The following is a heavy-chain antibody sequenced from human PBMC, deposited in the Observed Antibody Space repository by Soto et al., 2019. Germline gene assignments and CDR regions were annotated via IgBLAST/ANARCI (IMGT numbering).Heavy chain of an antibody. CDR1: GYPVTAYY. J-gene: IGHJ3*02. CDR2: INPATGAA. V-gene: IGHV1-2*02. Sequence: QLHLVQSGAVVKKPGASVTVSCSASGYPVTAYYMHWVRQAPGRGLEWMGGINPATGAAKYTQTCQGRVTMTRDTATSKVFMEPSGLTSEDTAVFYGARGGGVGVAGSAAFDMWGQGTLVTVSS. CDR3: ARGGGVGVAGSAAFDM. D-gene: IGHD3-3*01.